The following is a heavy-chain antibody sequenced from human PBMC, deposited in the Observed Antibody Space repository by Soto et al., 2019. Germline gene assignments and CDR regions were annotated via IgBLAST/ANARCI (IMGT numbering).Heavy chain of an antibody. V-gene: IGHV3-11*05. D-gene: IGHD3-10*01. J-gene: IGHJ6*02. CDR2: ISSSSSYT. Sequence: QVQLVESGGGLVKPGGSLRLSCAASGFTFSDYYMSWIRQAPGKGLEWVSYISSSSSYTNYADSVKGRFTISRDNAKNSLYLQMNSLRAEDTAVYYCARDSRYYGSGSYGDYGMDVWGQGTTVTVSS. CDR3: ARDSRYYGSGSYGDYGMDV. CDR1: GFTFSDYY.